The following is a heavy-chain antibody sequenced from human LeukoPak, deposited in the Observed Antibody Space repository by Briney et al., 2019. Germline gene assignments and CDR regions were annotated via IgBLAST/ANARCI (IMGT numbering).Heavy chain of an antibody. CDR2: INPSGGST. Sequence: GASVKVSCKASGYTFTSYYMHWVRQAPGQGLEWMGIINPSGGSTSYAQKFQGRVTMTRDMSTSTVYMELSSLRSEDTAVYYCARDGVSWFGELSDAFDIWGQGTMVTVSS. CDR3: ARDGVSWFGELSDAFDI. CDR1: GYTFTSYY. D-gene: IGHD3-10*01. J-gene: IGHJ3*02. V-gene: IGHV1-46*01.